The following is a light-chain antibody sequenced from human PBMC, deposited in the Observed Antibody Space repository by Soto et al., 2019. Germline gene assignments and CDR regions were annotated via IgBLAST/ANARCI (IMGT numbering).Light chain of an antibody. CDR1: QGISNN. CDR2: GAS. Sequence: DIQMTQSPSSLSASVGDRVTITCRASQGISNNLAWYQQKPGKVPRLLIYGASTLQSGVPSRFSGSGSGTDFTLTISSLQPEDVATYSCQKYDSAPLTFGQGTKVEFK. V-gene: IGKV1-27*01. CDR3: QKYDSAPLT. J-gene: IGKJ1*01.